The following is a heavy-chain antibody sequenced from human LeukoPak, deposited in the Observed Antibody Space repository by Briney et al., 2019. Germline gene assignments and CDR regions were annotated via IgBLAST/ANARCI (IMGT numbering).Heavy chain of an antibody. CDR1: GYTFTDYY. Sequence: ASVKVSCKASGYTFTDYYIHWVRQAPGQGLEWMGWINPNSGDTNYAQKFQGRVTMTRDMSTSTVYMELSSLRSEDTAVYYCARDHYYDSSGWAIDAFDIWGQGTMVTVSS. V-gene: IGHV1-2*02. J-gene: IGHJ3*02. CDR2: INPNSGDT. CDR3: ARDHYYDSSGWAIDAFDI. D-gene: IGHD3-22*01.